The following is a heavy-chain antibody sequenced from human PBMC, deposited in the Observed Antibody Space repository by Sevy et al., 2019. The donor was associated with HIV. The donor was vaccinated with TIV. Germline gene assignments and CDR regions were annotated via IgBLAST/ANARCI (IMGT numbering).Heavy chain of an antibody. J-gene: IGHJ4*02. V-gene: IGHV1-2*06. CDR1: GYAFTDYY. CDR3: ARSVVGASFRLDY. CDR2: INPNSAGT. D-gene: IGHD1-26*01. Sequence: ASVKVSCKASGYAFTDYYIHWVRQAPGQGLEWMGRINPNSAGTNSAQKFQGRVTMTRDTSIDTAYMELSGLTSDDTAVYYCARSVVGASFRLDYWGQGTLVTVSS.